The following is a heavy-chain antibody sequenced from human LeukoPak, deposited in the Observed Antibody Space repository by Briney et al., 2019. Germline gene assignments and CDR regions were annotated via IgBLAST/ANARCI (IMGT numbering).Heavy chain of an antibody. CDR1: GFTLSSNY. D-gene: IGHD1-26*01. Sequence: QSGGSLRLSCAASGFTLSSNYMSGVRQAPGKGLEWVSFIYSGGTTYYADTVRGRFTISRDNSKNTLYLQMDSLRVEDTAVYYCARARDEPYVSYYKGGAFHIWGQGTMVTVSS. V-gene: IGHV3-66*01. CDR2: IYSGGTT. CDR3: ARARDEPYVSYYKGGAFHI. J-gene: IGHJ3*02.